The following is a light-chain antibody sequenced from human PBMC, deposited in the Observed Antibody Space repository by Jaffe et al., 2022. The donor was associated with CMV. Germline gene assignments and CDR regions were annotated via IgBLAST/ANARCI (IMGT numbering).Light chain of an antibody. V-gene: IGKV1-9*01. Sequence: DIQLTQSPSFLSASVGDRVTITCRASRGISNFLAWSQQKPGKAPKLLIYAASTLQSGVPSRFSGSGSGTEFTLTISSLQPEDFATYYCQQLNSFPLTFGGGTKVEIK. CDR1: RGISNF. J-gene: IGKJ4*01. CDR2: AAS. CDR3: QQLNSFPLT.